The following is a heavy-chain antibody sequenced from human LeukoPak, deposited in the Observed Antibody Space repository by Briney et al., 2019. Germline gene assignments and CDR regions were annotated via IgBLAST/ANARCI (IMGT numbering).Heavy chain of an antibody. J-gene: IGHJ6*03. Sequence: PSETLSLTCTVSGGSISSTIYYWGWIRQPPGKGLEWIGSIYSSGSTYYNPSLKSRVTISVDTSKNQLSLKLSSVTAADTAVYYCARHFSSYYYYMDVWGKGTTVTVSS. CDR1: GGSISSTIYY. D-gene: IGHD3-3*02. CDR3: ARHFSSYYYYMDV. CDR2: IYSSGST. V-gene: IGHV4-39*01.